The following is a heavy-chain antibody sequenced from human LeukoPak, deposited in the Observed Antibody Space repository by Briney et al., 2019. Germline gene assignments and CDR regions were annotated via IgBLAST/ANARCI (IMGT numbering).Heavy chain of an antibody. D-gene: IGHD3-10*01. V-gene: IGHV4-59*08. J-gene: IGHJ4*02. Sequence: KPAETLSLTCTLSGGSIGSDYCSWVRQPPGEWLEWIGSIYYSESTNYNPSHKSRLPIPVDTYKDQFSVKLSSVTAADTAVYYCARLEYYGSGSYYYFDHWGQGHLVTVSS. CDR2: IYYSEST. CDR3: ARLEYYGSGSYYYFDH. CDR1: GGSIGSDY.